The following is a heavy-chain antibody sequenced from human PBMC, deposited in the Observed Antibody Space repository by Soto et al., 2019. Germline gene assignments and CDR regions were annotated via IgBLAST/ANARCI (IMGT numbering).Heavy chain of an antibody. V-gene: IGHV4-59*08. D-gene: IGHD4-17*01. J-gene: IGHJ6*03. CDR3: ARRSNGDSDWNYYYYYMDV. CDR1: GGPISSYY. Sequence: SETLSLTCTVSGGPISSYYWSWIRQPPGKGLEWIGYIYYSGSTNYNPSLKSRVTISVDTSKNQFSLKLSSVTAADTAVYYCARRSNGDSDWNYYYYYMDVWGKGTTVTVSS. CDR2: IYYSGST.